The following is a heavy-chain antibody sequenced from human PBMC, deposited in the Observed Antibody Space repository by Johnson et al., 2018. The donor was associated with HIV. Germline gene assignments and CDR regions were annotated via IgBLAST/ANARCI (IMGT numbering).Heavy chain of an antibody. D-gene: IGHD3-10*01. CDR3: AKEGRDAFDI. V-gene: IGHV3-NL1*01. Sequence: QVQLVESGGGVVQPGRSLRLSCAASGFTFSNYGMAWVRQAPGKGLEWVSVIYSGGSTYYADSVKGRFTISRDNSKNSLYRQMNSLRAEDSALYYCAKEGRDAFDIWGQGTTVTVSS. CDR1: GFTFSNYG. CDR2: IYSGGST. J-gene: IGHJ3*02.